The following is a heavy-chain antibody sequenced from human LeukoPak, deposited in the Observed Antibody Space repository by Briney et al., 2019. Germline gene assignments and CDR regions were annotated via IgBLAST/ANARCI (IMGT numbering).Heavy chain of an antibody. D-gene: IGHD3-22*01. CDR1: GYTFTSYG. CDR2: ISAYNGNT. V-gene: IGHV1-18*01. Sequence: ASVKVSCKASGYTFTSYGISWVRQAPGQGLEWMGWISAYNGNTNYAQKLQGRVTITTDTSTSTAYMELRSLRSDDTAVYYCARRVGYYDSSGYLYPSTFDYWGQGTLVTVSS. CDR3: ARRVGYYDSSGYLYPSTFDY. J-gene: IGHJ4*02.